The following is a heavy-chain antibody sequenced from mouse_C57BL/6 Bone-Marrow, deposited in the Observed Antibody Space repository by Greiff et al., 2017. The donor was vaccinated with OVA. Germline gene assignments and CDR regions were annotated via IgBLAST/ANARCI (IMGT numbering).Heavy chain of an antibody. V-gene: IGHV2-9-1*01. CDR2: IWTGGGT. CDR3: ARNLGGFGWLLHYYAMDY. D-gene: IGHD2-3*01. CDR1: GFSLTSYA. Sequence: QVQLQQSGPGLVAPSQSLSITCTVSGFSLTSYAISWVRQPPGKGLEWLGVIWTGGGTNYNSALKSRLSISKDNSKSQVFLKMNSLQTDDTARYYCARNLGGFGWLLHYYAMDYWGQGTSVTVSS. J-gene: IGHJ4*01.